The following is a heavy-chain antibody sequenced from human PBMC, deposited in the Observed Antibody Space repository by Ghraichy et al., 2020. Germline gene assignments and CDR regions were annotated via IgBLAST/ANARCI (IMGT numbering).Heavy chain of an antibody. D-gene: IGHD3-22*01. CDR2: ISYDGSNK. V-gene: IGHV3-30*18. CDR3: AKDRSSGYENFDY. CDR1: GFTFSSCG. J-gene: IGHJ4*02. Sequence: GGSLRLSCAASGFTFSSCGMHWVRQAPGKGLEWVALISYDGSNKYYADSVKGRFTISRDNSKNTLYLQMNSLRAEDTAVYYCAKDRSSGYENFDYWGQGTLVTVSS.